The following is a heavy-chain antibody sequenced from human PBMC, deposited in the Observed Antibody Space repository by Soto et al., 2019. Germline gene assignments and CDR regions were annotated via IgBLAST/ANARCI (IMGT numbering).Heavy chain of an antibody. CDR2: VSGSGGST. J-gene: IGHJ4*02. CDR3: ARRGPGTRFDC. CDR1: GFTFSSYA. V-gene: IGHV3-23*01. D-gene: IGHD2-2*01. Sequence: EVQLLESGGGLVQPGGSLRLSCAASGFTFSSYAMRWVRKGPGQGLEWVSAVSGSGGSTYYAASVKGRFTIPRDSSKNTLYLKTNRLRAEDTAVYCCARRGPGTRFDCWGQGTLVNVSS.